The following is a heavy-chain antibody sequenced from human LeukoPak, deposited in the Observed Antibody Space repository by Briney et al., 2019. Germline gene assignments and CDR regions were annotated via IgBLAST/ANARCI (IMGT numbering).Heavy chain of an antibody. Sequence: GESLKISCQGSGYSFTTYLIAWVRQMPGKGLEWMGIIHPGDSYIRYSPSFQGQVTISADKSISTAYLQWGSLKASDTAIYYCARKFVTSGYHPDYSDYWGQGTLVTVSS. J-gene: IGHJ4*02. CDR1: GYSFTTYL. V-gene: IGHV5-51*01. CDR3: ARKFVTSGYHPDYSDY. D-gene: IGHD3-22*01. CDR2: IHPGDSYI.